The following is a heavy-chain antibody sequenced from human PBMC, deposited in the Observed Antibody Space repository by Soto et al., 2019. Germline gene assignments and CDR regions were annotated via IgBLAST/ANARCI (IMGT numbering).Heavy chain of an antibody. V-gene: IGHV4-59*01. CDR1: SDSITNYY. CDR3: ARVGGTRGWY. D-gene: IGHD2-15*01. J-gene: IGHJ4*02. CDR2: IHDSGRS. Sequence: QVQLQESGPGLVKPSETLSLTCTVSSDSITNYYWSWIRQSPGKGLEWIGYIHDSGRSNYNPSLKRRVQISVVTTTKQFSLKLNSVTAADTAVYYCARVGGTRGWYWGQGTLVTVSS.